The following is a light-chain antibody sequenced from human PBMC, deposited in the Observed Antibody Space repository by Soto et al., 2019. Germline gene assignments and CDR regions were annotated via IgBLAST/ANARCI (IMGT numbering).Light chain of an antibody. CDR3: NSYAGSNNLV. CDR1: SRDVGGYNY. CDR2: EVS. Sequence: QSALTQPPSASGSPGQSVTISCSGTSRDVGGYNYVSWYQQHPGKAPKLMIYEVSTRPSGVPDRFSGSKSGNTASLTVSGLQAEDEADYYCNSYAGSNNLVFGGGTKLTVL. J-gene: IGLJ2*01. V-gene: IGLV2-8*01.